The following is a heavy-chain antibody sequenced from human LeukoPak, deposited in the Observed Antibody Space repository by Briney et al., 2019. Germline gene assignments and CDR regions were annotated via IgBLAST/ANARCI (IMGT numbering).Heavy chain of an antibody. CDR3: ARAPNGLDI. J-gene: IGHJ3*02. CDR2: IYPGDANT. Sequence: GAPLKISSTRSGSRFSSYWIGWVRQMRGKGREWMGIIYPGDANTKYSPTFQGQVTISDDKSISTAYLQWSSLKASDTATYYCARAPNGLDIWGQGTMVTVSS. CDR1: GSRFSSYW. V-gene: IGHV5-51*01.